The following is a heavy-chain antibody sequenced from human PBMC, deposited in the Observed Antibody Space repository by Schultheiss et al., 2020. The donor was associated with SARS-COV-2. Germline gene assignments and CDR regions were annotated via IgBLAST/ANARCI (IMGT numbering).Heavy chain of an antibody. Sequence: ASVKVSCKASGYTFSDYGINWVRQAPGQGLEWLGWITDYNGNTKSSHKFEGRVTLTTDASSSTAYMELRSLRSDDTAVYYCARHVFPGYSSDWRFYGGSWFDTWGQGTLVTVSS. J-gene: IGHJ5*02. CDR1: GYTFSDYG. D-gene: IGHD4-23*01. CDR3: ARHVFPGYSSDWRFYGGSWFDT. V-gene: IGHV1-18*01. CDR2: ITDYNGNT.